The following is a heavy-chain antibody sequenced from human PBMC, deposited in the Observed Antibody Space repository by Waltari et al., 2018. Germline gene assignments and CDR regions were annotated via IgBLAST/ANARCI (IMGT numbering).Heavy chain of an antibody. Sequence: QVQLQESGPGLVKPSGTLSLTCAVSGGSISSSNWWSWVRQPPGKGLEWIGEVYHSGSTNYNPSLKSRVTISVDKSKNQFSLKLSSVTAADTAVYYCARAPSPGIAAAGRLFDYWGQGTLVTVSS. V-gene: IGHV4-4*02. D-gene: IGHD6-13*01. J-gene: IGHJ4*02. CDR3: ARAPSPGIAAAGRLFDY. CDR1: GGSISSSNW. CDR2: VYHSGST.